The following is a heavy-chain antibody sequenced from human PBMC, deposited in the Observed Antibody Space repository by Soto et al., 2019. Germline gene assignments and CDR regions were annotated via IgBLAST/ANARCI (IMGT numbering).Heavy chain of an antibody. CDR1: GLTFSSYA. D-gene: IGHD6-13*01. CDR2: ISYDGSNK. Sequence: PGGSLRLSCAASGLTFSSYAMHWVRQAPGKGLEWVAVISYDGSNKYYADSVKGRFTISRDNSKNTLYLQMNSLRAEDTAVYYCARAIAAAGSGWYYFDYWGQGTLVTVS. J-gene: IGHJ4*02. V-gene: IGHV3-30-3*01. CDR3: ARAIAAAGSGWYYFDY.